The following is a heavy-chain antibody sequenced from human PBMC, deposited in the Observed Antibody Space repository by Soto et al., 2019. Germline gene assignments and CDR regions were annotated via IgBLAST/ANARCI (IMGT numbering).Heavy chain of an antibody. Sequence: PSETLSLTCTVSGGSVSSGSYYWSWIRQPPGKGLEWIGYIYYSGSTNYNPSLKSRVTISVDTSKNQFSLKLSSVTAADTAVYYCEREQSPSGMDVWGQGTTVTVSS. CDR3: EREQSPSGMDV. J-gene: IGHJ6*02. CDR2: IYYSGST. CDR1: GGSVSSGSYY. V-gene: IGHV4-61*01.